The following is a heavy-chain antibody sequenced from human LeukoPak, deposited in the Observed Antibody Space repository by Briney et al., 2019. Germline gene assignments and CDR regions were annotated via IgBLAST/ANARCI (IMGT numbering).Heavy chain of an antibody. D-gene: IGHD3-3*01. CDR1: GGTFISYA. CDR3: ARGNFWSGFQVRHYYYYGMDV. CDR2: IIPIFGTA. V-gene: IGHV1-69*13. Sequence: ASVKVSCKASGGTFISYAISWVRQAPGQGLEWMGGIIPIFGTANYAQKFQGRVTITADESTSTAYMELSSLRSEDTAVYYCARGNFWSGFQVRHYYYYGMDVWGQGTTVTVSS. J-gene: IGHJ6*02.